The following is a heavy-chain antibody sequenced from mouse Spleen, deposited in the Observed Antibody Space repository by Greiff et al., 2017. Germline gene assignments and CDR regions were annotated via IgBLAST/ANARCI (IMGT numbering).Heavy chain of an antibody. CDR1: GYTFTSYT. CDR2: IITSGGYT. Sequence: VKLLESGADLARPGASVKMSCTASGYTFTSYTMHWVNQRPGQGLEWIGYIITSGGYTNYNQKFKDNATLTADKSSSTAYMKLSSLTSEDSAGYNGARPDYWGQGTTLTVSS. CDR3: ARPDY. J-gene: IGHJ2*01. V-gene: IGHV1-4*01.